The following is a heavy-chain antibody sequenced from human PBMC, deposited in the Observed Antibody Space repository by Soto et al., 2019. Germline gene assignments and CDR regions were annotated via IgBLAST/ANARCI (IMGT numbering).Heavy chain of an antibody. D-gene: IGHD3-22*01. CDR1: GFTFSSYG. J-gene: IGHJ6*02. CDR3: AKATYYYDSSGYSAPISDGMDV. V-gene: IGHV3-30*18. CDR2: ISYDGSNK. Sequence: QLQLVESGGGVVQPGRSLRLSCAASGFTFSSYGMHWVRQAPGKGLEWVAVISYDGSNKYYADSVKGRFTISRDNSKNTLYLQMNSLRAEDTAVYYCAKATYYYDSSGYSAPISDGMDVWGQGTTVTVSS.